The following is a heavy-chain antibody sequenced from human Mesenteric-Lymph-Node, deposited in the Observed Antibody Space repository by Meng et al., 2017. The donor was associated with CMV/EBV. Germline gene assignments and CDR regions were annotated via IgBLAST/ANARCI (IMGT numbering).Heavy chain of an antibody. Sequence: SETLSLTCTVSGGSISSYYWSWIRQPPGKGLEWIGYIYYSGSTNYNPSLKSRVTISVDTSKNQFSLKLSSVTAADTGVYFCARSPGFWSLDYWGQGILVTVSS. D-gene: IGHD2-8*02. CDR1: GGSISSYY. V-gene: IGHV4-59*12. CDR3: ARSPGFWSLDY. CDR2: IYYSGST. J-gene: IGHJ4*02.